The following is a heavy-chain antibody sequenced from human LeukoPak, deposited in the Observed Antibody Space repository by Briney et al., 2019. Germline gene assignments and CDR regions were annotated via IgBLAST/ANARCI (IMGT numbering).Heavy chain of an antibody. Sequence: GGSLRLSCAASGFTLSSYGMHWVRQAPGKGLEWEAVIWYDGSNKYYADSVKGRFTISRDNSKNTLYLQMNSLRAEDTAVYYCAKDFFAADYGANCLDYWGQGTLVTVSS. CDR1: GFTLSSYG. CDR2: IWYDGSNK. D-gene: IGHD4-23*01. V-gene: IGHV3-33*06. J-gene: IGHJ4*02. CDR3: AKDFFAADYGANCLDY.